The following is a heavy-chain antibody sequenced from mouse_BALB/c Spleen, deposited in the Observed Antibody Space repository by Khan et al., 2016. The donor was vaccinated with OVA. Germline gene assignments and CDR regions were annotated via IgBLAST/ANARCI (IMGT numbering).Heavy chain of an antibody. Sequence: QVQLPQSGSELVKPGASVKISCKASGYTFTDYYIKWVKQKPGQGLEWIGWIYPGWANTKYNEKYKGKAPLIVDTSFSTSYMQLSSLTSEDTAVYFGECSAVVSTRDSSDYWGQGTSVTVSS. CDR3: ECSAVVSTRDSSDY. D-gene: IGHD6-1*01. CDR1: GYTFTDYY. V-gene: IGHV1-84*02. J-gene: IGHJ4*01. CDR2: IYPGWANT.